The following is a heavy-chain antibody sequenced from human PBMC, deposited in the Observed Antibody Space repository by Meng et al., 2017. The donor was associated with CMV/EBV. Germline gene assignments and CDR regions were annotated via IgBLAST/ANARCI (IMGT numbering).Heavy chain of an antibody. Sequence: GESLSLSCAASGFTFDDYAMHWVRQGPGKGLEWVSGISWNSGSIVYADSVKGRFTISRDNAKNSLYLQMNSLRDEDMALYHCAKGVYSNYDAPFDYWGQGILVTVSS. D-gene: IGHD4-11*01. J-gene: IGHJ4*02. CDR3: AKGVYSNYDAPFDY. CDR2: ISWNSGSI. CDR1: GFTFDDYA. V-gene: IGHV3-9*03.